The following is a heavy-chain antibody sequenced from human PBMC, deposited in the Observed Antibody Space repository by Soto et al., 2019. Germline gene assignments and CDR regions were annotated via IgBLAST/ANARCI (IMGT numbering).Heavy chain of an antibody. Sequence: GWSLRLSCAASEVTFCNYAMHGARQKPGKGLQWLAVISYDGNNKYYADSVKGRFTISRDNSKNTLFLQVSSLRAEDTAVYYSARDRVDRSAYYHYFYYGMDVWGQGTTVTVSS. D-gene: IGHD3-22*01. CDR2: ISYDGNNK. V-gene: IGHV3-30*03. CDR3: ARDRVDRSAYYHYFYYGMDV. J-gene: IGHJ6*02. CDR1: EVTFCNYA.